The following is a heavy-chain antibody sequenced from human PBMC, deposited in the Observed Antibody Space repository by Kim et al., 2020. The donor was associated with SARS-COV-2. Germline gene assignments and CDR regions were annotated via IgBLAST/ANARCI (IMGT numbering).Heavy chain of an antibody. J-gene: IGHJ4*02. V-gene: IGHV3-7*01. D-gene: IGHD3-22*01. CDR1: GFTFSSYW. Sequence: GGSLRLSCAASGFTFSSYWMSWVRQAPGKGLEWVANIKQDGSEKYYVDSVKGRFTISRDNAKNSLYLQMNSLRAEDTAVYYCARDRRRVVVIAHFDYWGQGTLVTVSS. CDR3: ARDRRRVVVIAHFDY. CDR2: IKQDGSEK.